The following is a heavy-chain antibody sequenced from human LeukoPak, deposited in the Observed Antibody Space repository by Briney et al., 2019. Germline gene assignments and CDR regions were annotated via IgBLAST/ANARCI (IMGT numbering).Heavy chain of an antibody. CDR2: ISEGGGST. D-gene: IGHD1-7*01. CDR3: ARAITGTWNVMDV. J-gene: IGHJ6*02. CDR1: GFTFSSYE. Sequence: GGSLILSCAASGFTFSSYEMNWVRQAPGKGLEWVSVISEGGGSTNYADSVKGRFTISRDNSKNTLYLQMNSLRAEDSAVYYCARAITGTWNVMDVWGQGTTVTVSS. V-gene: IGHV3-23*01.